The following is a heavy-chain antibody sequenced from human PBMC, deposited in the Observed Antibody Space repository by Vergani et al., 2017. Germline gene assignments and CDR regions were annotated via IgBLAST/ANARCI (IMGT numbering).Heavy chain of an antibody. Sequence: EVQLVQSGAEVKKPGATVKISCKVSGYTFTDYYMPWVQQAPGKGLEWMGLVDTEDGETIYAEKFQGRVAITADTSTDTAYMELRSLRSDDTAVYYCARDSTMIRDYWGQGTLVTVSS. D-gene: IGHD3-22*01. CDR1: GYTFTDYY. J-gene: IGHJ4*02. V-gene: IGHV1-69-2*01. CDR3: ARDSTMIRDY. CDR2: VDTEDGET.